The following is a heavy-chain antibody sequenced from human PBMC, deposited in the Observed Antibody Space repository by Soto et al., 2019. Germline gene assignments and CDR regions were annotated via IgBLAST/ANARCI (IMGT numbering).Heavy chain of an antibody. CDR2: IYYSGST. J-gene: IGHJ4*02. Sequence: PSETLSLTCTVSGGSISSYYWSWIRQPPGKGLEWIGYIYYSGSTNYNPSLKSRVTISVDTSKNQFSLKLSSVTAADTAVYYCARAHGWYGDYLPYFDYWGQGTLVTVSS. CDR1: GGSISSYY. CDR3: ARAHGWYGDYLPYFDY. D-gene: IGHD4-17*01. V-gene: IGHV4-59*01.